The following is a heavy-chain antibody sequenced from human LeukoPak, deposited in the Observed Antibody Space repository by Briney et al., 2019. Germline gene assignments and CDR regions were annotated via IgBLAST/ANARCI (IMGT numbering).Heavy chain of an antibody. V-gene: IGHV3-30*04. CDR2: ISYDGSNK. D-gene: IGHD6-6*01. Sequence: PGGSLRLSCAASGFTFSSYAMHWVRQAPGKGLEWVAVISYDGSNKYYADSVKGRFTISRDNSKNTLYLQMNSLRAEDTAVYYCARAKYSSFTLPHFDYWGQGTLVTVSS. CDR1: GFTFSSYA. J-gene: IGHJ4*02. CDR3: ARAKYSSFTLPHFDY.